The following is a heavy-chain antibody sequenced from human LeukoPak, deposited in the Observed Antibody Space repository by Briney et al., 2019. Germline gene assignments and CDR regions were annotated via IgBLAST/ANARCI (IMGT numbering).Heavy chain of an antibody. Sequence: GRSLRLSCAASGFTFDDYAMHWVRQAPGKGLELVSGISWNSGNIGYADSVKGRFTISRDNAKNSLYLQMNSLRAEDTALYYCAKDMIGYCSSTSCYSPFDYWGQGTLVTVSS. D-gene: IGHD2-2*03. CDR1: GFTFDDYA. J-gene: IGHJ4*02. CDR3: AKDMIGYCSSTSCYSPFDY. CDR2: ISWNSGNI. V-gene: IGHV3-9*01.